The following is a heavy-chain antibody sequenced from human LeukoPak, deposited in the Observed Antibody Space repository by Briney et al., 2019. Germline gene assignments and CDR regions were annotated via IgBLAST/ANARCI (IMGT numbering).Heavy chain of an antibody. CDR2: VSAGGGST. CDR3: ARDRGSGYDPGYFDY. CDR1: GFTFSGYA. D-gene: IGHD5-12*01. V-gene: IGHV3-23*01. J-gene: IGHJ4*02. Sequence: GGSLRLSCAASGFTFSGYAMTWVRQAPGKGLEWVSTVSAGGGSTYYADSVKGRFTISRDNSKNTLYLQMNSLRVEDTAVYYCARDRGSGYDPGYFDYWGQGTLVTVSS.